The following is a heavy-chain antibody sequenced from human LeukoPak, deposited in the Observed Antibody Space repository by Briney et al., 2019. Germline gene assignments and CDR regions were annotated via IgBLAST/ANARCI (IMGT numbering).Heavy chain of an antibody. D-gene: IGHD4-11*01. J-gene: IGHJ4*02. Sequence: GRSLRLSCAASGFTFDDYAMHWVRQAPGKGPEWVSGISWNSGPIDYADSVKRRFTISRDNAENSLHLQMNSLRAEDTALYYCAKDTNNNYVGRFDFWGQGTLVTVSS. CDR1: GFTFDDYA. V-gene: IGHV3-9*01. CDR2: ISWNSGPI. CDR3: AKDTNNNYVGRFDF.